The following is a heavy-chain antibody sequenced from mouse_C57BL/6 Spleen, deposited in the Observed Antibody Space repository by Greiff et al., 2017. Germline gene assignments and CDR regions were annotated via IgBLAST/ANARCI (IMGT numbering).Heavy chain of an antibody. CDR2: IYPSDSET. V-gene: IGHV1-61*01. CDR3: ARRKGPYAMDY. J-gene: IGHJ4*01. D-gene: IGHD3-3*01. CDR1: GYTFTSYW. Sequence: VQLQQPGAELVRPGSSVKLSCKASGYTFTSYWMDWVKQRPGQGLEWIGNIYPSDSETHYNQKFKDKATLTVDKSSSTAYMQLSSLTSEDSAVYYWARRKGPYAMDYWGQGTSVTVSS.